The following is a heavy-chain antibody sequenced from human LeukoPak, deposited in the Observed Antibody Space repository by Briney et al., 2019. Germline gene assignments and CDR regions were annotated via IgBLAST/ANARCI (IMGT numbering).Heavy chain of an antibody. J-gene: IGHJ3*02. Sequence: GGSLRLSCAASGFIFTNYFMSWVRQAPGKGLEWVANIKQDGSEKYYVDSVKGRFTISRDNAKNSLYLQMNSLRAEDTAVYYCARLIGWMDAFDIWGQGTMVTVSS. D-gene: IGHD6-19*01. CDR1: GFIFTNYF. V-gene: IGHV3-7*01. CDR3: ARLIGWMDAFDI. CDR2: IKQDGSEK.